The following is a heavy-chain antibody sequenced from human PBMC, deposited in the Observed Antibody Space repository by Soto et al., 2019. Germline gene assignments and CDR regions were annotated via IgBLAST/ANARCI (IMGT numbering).Heavy chain of an antibody. J-gene: IGHJ4*02. CDR1: GYSLSSGFY. V-gene: IGHV4-38-2*01. CDR3: TRGAGAPWIRFDS. Sequence: SETLSLTCGVSGYSLSSGFYWGWVRQSPGKGLEWLGTISYSAKTFYNPSLASRFSMAVSSSKNQFSLRLTSVTAADTALYVCTRGAGAPWIRFDSWGRGILVTVSS. D-gene: IGHD2-2*03. CDR2: ISYSAKT.